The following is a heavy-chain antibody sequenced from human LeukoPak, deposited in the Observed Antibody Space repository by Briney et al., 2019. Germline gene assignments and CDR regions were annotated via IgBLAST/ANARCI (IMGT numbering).Heavy chain of an antibody. D-gene: IGHD1-26*01. J-gene: IGHJ3*02. CDR1: GFTFSSYW. CDR3: ATSYRGKYRAFDT. V-gene: IGHV3-74*01. CDR2: VNSDGFSI. Sequence: GGSLRLSCAASGFTFSSYWMHWVRQVPGRGLVWVSRVNSDGFSISYADSVKGRFTISRDNAKSTLYLQMNSLRAEDTAVYYRATSYRGKYRAFDTWGQGTVVTVSS.